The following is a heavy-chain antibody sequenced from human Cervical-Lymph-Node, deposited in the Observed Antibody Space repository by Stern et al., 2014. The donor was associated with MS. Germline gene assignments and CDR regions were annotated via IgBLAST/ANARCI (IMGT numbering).Heavy chain of an antibody. CDR2: IFPGDSDT. Sequence: QLVQSGPEVKKPGESLKISCKASGYTFTSYWIGWGRQMPGKGLEWMGVIFPGDSDTRYSPSFQGQVTFSADKSISTAYLQWSSLKASDTAMYFCARTSGDTYYYYGMDVWGQGTTVTVSS. J-gene: IGHJ6*02. V-gene: IGHV5-51*03. CDR1: GYTFTSYW. D-gene: IGHD7-27*01. CDR3: ARTSGDTYYYYGMDV.